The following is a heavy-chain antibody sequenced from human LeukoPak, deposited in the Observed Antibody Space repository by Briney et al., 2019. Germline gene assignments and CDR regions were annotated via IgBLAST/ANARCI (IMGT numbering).Heavy chain of an antibody. CDR1: GGSISSGGYY. J-gene: IGHJ4*02. CDR2: IYYSGST. Sequence: SQTLSLTCTVSGGSISSGGYYWSWLRQHPGKGLEWFGYIYYSGSTYYSPSLKSRDTISVDTSKNQFSLKLSSVTAADTAVYYCARVKLARGRYFDYWGQGTLVTVSS. V-gene: IGHV4-31*03. CDR3: ARVKLARGRYFDY. D-gene: IGHD1-1*01.